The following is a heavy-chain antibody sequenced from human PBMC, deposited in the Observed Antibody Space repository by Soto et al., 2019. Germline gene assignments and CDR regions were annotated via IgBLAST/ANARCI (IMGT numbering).Heavy chain of an antibody. Sequence: QVQLQESGPGLVKPSETLSLTCTVSGGSISSYYWSWIRQPPGKGLEWIGYIYYSGSTNYNPSLKSRVTISVDTSKNQFSLKLSSVTAADTAVYYCASLPGIAVHWGQGTLVTVSS. CDR1: GGSISSYY. CDR3: ASLPGIAVH. V-gene: IGHV4-59*01. J-gene: IGHJ4*02. CDR2: IYYSGST. D-gene: IGHD6-19*01.